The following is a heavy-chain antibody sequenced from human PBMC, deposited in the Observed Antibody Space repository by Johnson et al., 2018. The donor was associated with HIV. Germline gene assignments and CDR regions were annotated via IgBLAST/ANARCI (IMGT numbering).Heavy chain of an antibody. CDR2: ISYDGSNK. J-gene: IGHJ3*02. CDR3: AKEGGSGWRDAFDI. CDR1: GFTFSSYA. V-gene: IGHV3-30*14. D-gene: IGHD6-19*01. Sequence: VQLVESGGGVVQPGRSLRLSCAASGFTFSSYAMHWVRQAPGKGLEWVAVISYDGSNKYYADSVKGRFTISRDNSKHTRYLQMNSLRAEDTAVYYCAKEGGSGWRDAFDIWGQGTMVTVSS.